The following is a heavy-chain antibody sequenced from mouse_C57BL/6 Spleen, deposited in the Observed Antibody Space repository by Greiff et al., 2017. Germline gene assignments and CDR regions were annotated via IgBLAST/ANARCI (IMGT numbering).Heavy chain of an antibody. CDR1: GFSLTSYG. Sequence: VQGVESGPGLVQPSQSLSITCTVSGFSLTSYGVHWVRQSPGKGLEWLGVIWSGGSTDYNAAFISRLSISKDNSKSQVFFKMNSLQADDTAIYYCARNSDYYGSSLAWFAYWGQGTLVTVSA. D-gene: IGHD1-1*01. J-gene: IGHJ3*01. V-gene: IGHV2-2*01. CDR2: IWSGGST. CDR3: ARNSDYYGSSLAWFAY.